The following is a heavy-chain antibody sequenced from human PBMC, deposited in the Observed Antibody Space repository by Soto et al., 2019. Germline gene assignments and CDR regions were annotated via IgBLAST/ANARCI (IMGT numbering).Heavy chain of an antibody. CDR2: IIPIFGTA. CDR3: AGRITIFGVAPHRGAFDI. J-gene: IGHJ3*02. CDR1: GGTFSSYA. Sequence: ASVKVSCKASGGTFSSYAISWVRQAPGQGLEWMGGIIPIFGTANYAQRFQGRVTITADESTSTAYMELSSLRSEDTAVYYCAGRITIFGVAPHRGAFDIWGQGTMVTVSS. V-gene: IGHV1-69*13. D-gene: IGHD3-3*01.